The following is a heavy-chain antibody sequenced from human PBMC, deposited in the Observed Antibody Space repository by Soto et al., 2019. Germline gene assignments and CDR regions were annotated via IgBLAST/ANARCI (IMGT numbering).Heavy chain of an antibody. CDR2: IYPGDSDT. Sequence: PGGSLKISCQGSGYRFTSYWIGWVGQMPGKGLEWMGIIYPGDSDTRYSPSFQGQVTISADQSISTAYLQWSSLKASDTAIYYLSRHRCISTSCYSYSYGTDVWGQGTRVTSSS. J-gene: IGHJ6*02. V-gene: IGHV5-51*01. CDR1: GYRFTSYW. D-gene: IGHD2-2*01. CDR3: SRHRCISTSCYSYSYGTDV.